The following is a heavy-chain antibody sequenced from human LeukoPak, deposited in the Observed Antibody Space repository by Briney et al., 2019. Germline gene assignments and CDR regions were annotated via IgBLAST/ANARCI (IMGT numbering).Heavy chain of an antibody. CDR1: GFTFSSYG. D-gene: IGHD5-24*01. V-gene: IGHV3-23*01. Sequence: GGSLRLSCAASGFTFSSYGMNWVRQAPGKGLEWVSGISGDAGRTYYADSVKGRFTIYRDNSKNTLYLQMNSLGAEDTAVYYCAKDRPQRWLQPSMHIDFDYWGQGTLVTVSS. J-gene: IGHJ4*02. CDR3: AKDRPQRWLQPSMHIDFDY. CDR2: ISGDAGRT.